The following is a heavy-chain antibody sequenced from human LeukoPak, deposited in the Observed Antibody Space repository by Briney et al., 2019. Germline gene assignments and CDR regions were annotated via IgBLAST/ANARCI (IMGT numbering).Heavy chain of an antibody. CDR1: GFTFDNYG. Sequence: GGSLRLSCAASGFTFDNYGMTWVRQVPGKGLEWVSGVRNGGSTGYADSVKGRFTISRDNAKNSQYLQMNSLRAEDTALYYCARASLYDNSAYYLDYWGQGTLVTVSS. CDR3: ARASLYDNSAYYLDY. J-gene: IGHJ4*02. CDR2: VRNGGST. V-gene: IGHV3-20*04. D-gene: IGHD3-22*01.